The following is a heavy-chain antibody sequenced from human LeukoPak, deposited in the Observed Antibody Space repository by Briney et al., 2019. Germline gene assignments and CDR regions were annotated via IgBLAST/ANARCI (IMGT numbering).Heavy chain of an antibody. CDR1: GYTFTSYG. J-gene: IGHJ3*02. V-gene: IGHV1-18*01. D-gene: IGHD4-17*01. CDR3: ARNNDYGDYLGAFDI. Sequence: GASVKVSCKASGYTFTSYGISWVRQAPGQGLEWMGWISAYNGNTNYAQKLQGRVTMTTDTSTSTAYMELRSLRSDDTAVYYCARNNDYGDYLGAFDIWGQGTMVTVSS. CDR2: ISAYNGNT.